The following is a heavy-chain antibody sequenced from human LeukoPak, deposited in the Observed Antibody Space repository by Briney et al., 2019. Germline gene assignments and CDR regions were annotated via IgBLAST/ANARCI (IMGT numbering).Heavy chain of an antibody. V-gene: IGHV3-53*01. CDR2: IYSGGVT. D-gene: IGHD3/OR15-3a*01. CDR3: ARAPPGDFWAGYPSAAFDI. CDR1: GFIVSSHY. J-gene: IGHJ3*02. Sequence: GGSLRLSCAASGFIVSSHYMSWVRQAPGKGLEWVSVIYSGGVTYYADSVKGRFTISRDNSKNTLYLQMNSLRAEDTAVYYCARAPPGDFWAGYPSAAFDIWGQGTVVTVSS.